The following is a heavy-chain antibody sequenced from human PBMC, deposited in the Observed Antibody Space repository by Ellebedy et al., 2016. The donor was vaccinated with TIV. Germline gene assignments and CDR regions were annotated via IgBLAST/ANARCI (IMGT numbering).Heavy chain of an antibody. CDR1: GFIFSAYD. J-gene: IGHJ4*02. V-gene: IGHV3-30*18. D-gene: IGHD5-12*01. Sequence: GESLKISXVGSGFIFSAYDMHWVRQAPGKGLEWVAVISIDGSKKYYVDSAKGRFTISRDNDRSMVYLQMNSLRPEDTSVYYCAKGVGKDSGYDFILGNWGQGTLVAVSS. CDR3: AKGVGKDSGYDFILGN. CDR2: ISIDGSKK.